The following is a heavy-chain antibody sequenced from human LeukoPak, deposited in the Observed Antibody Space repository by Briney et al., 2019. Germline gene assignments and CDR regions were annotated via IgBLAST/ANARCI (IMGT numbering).Heavy chain of an antibody. J-gene: IGHJ4*02. V-gene: IGHV3-23*01. CDR3: ATSRFYYYPYY. Sequence: GGSLRLSCAASGFTFSSYAVSWVRQAPGKGLQWVSAISGSGGSTFYADSVKGRFTISRDNPKNTLFLQMNSLRAEDTAVYYCATSRFYYYPYYWGQGTLVTVSS. CDR1: GFTFSSYA. CDR2: ISGSGGST. D-gene: IGHD3-10*01.